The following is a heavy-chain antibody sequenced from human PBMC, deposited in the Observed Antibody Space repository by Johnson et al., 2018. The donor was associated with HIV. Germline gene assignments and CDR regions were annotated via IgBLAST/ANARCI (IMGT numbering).Heavy chain of an antibody. CDR2: IYSGGIT. CDR1: GFTVSSNY. D-gene: IGHD3-22*01. Sequence: EVQLVESGGGVVQPGGSLRLSCAASGFTVSSNYMSWVRQAPGKGLEWVSLIYSGGITYYADSVKGRFTISRDNSKNTLYLQMNSLRAEDTAVYYCARDHYYDSSGTDAFDIWGQGTMVTVSS. V-gene: IGHV3-53*01. CDR3: ARDHYYDSSGTDAFDI. J-gene: IGHJ3*02.